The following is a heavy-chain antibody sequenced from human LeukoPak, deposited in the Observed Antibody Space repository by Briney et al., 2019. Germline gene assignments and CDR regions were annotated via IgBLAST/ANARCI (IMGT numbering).Heavy chain of an antibody. CDR2: IDQGGSVR. CDR1: GFRLSTYW. V-gene: IGHV3-7*01. D-gene: IGHD6-13*01. J-gene: IGHJ4*02. CDR3: ARDPESSSFDL. Sequence: GSLRLSCAASGFRLSTYWMSWVRQTPEKGLEFVANIDQGGSVRNYMDSLKGRCTISRDNAKKSLYLEINSLRADDTAVYYCARDPESSSFDLWGRGALVTVSS.